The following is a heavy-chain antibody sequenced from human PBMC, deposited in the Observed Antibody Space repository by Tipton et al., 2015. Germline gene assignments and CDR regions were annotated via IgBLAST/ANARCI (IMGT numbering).Heavy chain of an antibody. Sequence: LRLSCAVDGGAFSGHYWSWIRQSPGKGLEWIGEIHHGGSTKYNPSLESRLSISIDLIKRQFSLNLRSVTAADTAVYYCARERENSYGSFDHWGQGSLVTVSS. J-gene: IGHJ4*02. V-gene: IGHV4-34*01. CDR1: GGAFSGHY. D-gene: IGHD3-16*01. CDR3: ARERENSYGSFDH. CDR2: IHHGGST.